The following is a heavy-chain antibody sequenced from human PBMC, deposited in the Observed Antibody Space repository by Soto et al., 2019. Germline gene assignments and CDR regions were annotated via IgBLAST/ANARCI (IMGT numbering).Heavy chain of an antibody. Sequence: PGGSLRLSCAAFGFSLRAYFMSWIRQAPGKGLEWVSYISPYGNSINYADSVKGRFTISRDDAKKSLYLHMNSLRAVDPAVYYCARDDYTYGVYWGQGSLVTVSS. CDR2: ISPYGNSI. CDR3: ARDDYTYGVY. D-gene: IGHD3-3*01. CDR1: GFSLRAYF. V-gene: IGHV3-11*01. J-gene: IGHJ4*02.